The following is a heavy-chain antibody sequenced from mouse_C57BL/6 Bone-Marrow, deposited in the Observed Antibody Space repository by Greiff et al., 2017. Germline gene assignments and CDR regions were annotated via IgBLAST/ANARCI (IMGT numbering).Heavy chain of an antibody. CDR1: GFNIKDYS. J-gene: IGHJ2*01. CDR2: IDPEDGET. Sequence: EVKLMESGAELVKPGASVTLSCTASGFNIKDYSMHWVKQRTEQGLEWIGRIDPEDGETNSAPKLQCKATITADTSSNTAYLQRSSLTSEDSAVYYWTRLSWVFDYWGQGTTRTVST. CDR3: TRLSWVFDY. V-gene: IGHV14-2*01. D-gene: IGHD4-1*01.